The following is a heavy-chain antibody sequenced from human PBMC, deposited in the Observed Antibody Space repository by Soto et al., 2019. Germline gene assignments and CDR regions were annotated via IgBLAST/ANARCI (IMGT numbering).Heavy chain of an antibody. J-gene: IGHJ4*02. CDR3: ARDLKFGQADY. CDR2: IYTSGST. V-gene: IGHV4-4*07. D-gene: IGHD3-10*01. Sequence: QVQLQESGPGLVKPSETLSLTCTVSGGSISSYYWTWIRQPSGKGLEWIGRIYTSGSTNYKPSLKGRVTLSVDTSNNQFSLKLISVTAADTAVYYWARDLKFGQADYWGQGAQVTVSS. CDR1: GGSISSYY.